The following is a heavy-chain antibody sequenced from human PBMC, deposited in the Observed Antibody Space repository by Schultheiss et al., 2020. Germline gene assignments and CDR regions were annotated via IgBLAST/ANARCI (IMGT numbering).Heavy chain of an antibody. CDR3: ARGHFTFVRGVSRLRWFDP. Sequence: ASVKVSCKASGYTFTSYGISWVRQAPGQGLEWMGWISAYNGNTNYAQNVHDRVTMTTDTSTSTAYMELTSLSSDDTAVYYCARGHFTFVRGVSRLRWFDPWGQGALVTVSS. CDR1: GYTFTSYG. D-gene: IGHD3-10*01. J-gene: IGHJ5*02. V-gene: IGHV1-18*01. CDR2: ISAYNGNT.